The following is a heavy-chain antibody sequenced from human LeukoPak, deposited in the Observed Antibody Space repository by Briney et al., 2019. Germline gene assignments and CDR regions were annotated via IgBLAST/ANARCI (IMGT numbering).Heavy chain of an antibody. CDR3: AKSAYIVPAAIGAFDI. Sequence: GGSLRLSXAASGFTFSSYAMSWVRQAPGKGLEWVSAISGSGGSTYYADSVTGRFTISRDNSKNTLYLQMNSLRAEDTAVYYCAKSAYIVPAAIGAFDIWGQGTMVTVSS. CDR2: ISGSGGST. V-gene: IGHV3-23*01. J-gene: IGHJ3*02. CDR1: GFTFSSYA. D-gene: IGHD2-2*02.